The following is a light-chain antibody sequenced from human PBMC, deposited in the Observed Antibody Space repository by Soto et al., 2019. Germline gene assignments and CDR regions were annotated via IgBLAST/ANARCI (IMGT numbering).Light chain of an antibody. CDR1: QSVSNNY. Sequence: EVVMTQSPGTLSLSPGERATLSCRASQSVSNNYLAWYQQKPGQAPRLLIYDASNRATDIPARFSGSGSGTDFTLTISSLEPEDFAVYYCQQRSNWPLPFGGGTKVDIK. CDR2: DAS. J-gene: IGKJ4*01. CDR3: QQRSNWPLP. V-gene: IGKV3-11*01.